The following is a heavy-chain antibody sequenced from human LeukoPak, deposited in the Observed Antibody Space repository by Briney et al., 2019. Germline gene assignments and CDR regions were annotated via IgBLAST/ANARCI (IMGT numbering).Heavy chain of an antibody. CDR3: ARDHREVARLFDY. Sequence: SGGSLRLSCAASGFTFSSYSMNWVRQAPGKGLEWVSSISSSSSYIYYADSVKGRFTISRDNAKNSLYLQMNSLRAEDTAVYYYARDHREVARLFDYWGQGTLVTVSS. CDR1: GFTFSSYS. D-gene: IGHD5-12*01. CDR2: ISSSSSYI. J-gene: IGHJ4*02. V-gene: IGHV3-21*01.